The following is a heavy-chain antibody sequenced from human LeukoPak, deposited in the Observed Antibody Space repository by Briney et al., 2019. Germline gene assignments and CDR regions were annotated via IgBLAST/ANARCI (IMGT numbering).Heavy chain of an antibody. J-gene: IGHJ4*02. CDR3: ARHDYGGNSGDS. V-gene: IGHV3-33*01. D-gene: IGHD4-23*01. CDR1: GFTFSSYG. Sequence: PGGSLRLSCAASGFTFSSYGMHWVRQAPGKGLEWVAVLWYDGSNKYYADSVQGRFTISRDNSKNTLYLQMNSLRDEDTAVYYCARHDYGGNSGDSWGQGTLVTVSS. CDR2: LWYDGSNK.